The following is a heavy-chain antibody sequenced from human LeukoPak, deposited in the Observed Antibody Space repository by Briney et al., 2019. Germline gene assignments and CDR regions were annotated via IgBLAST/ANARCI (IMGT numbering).Heavy chain of an antibody. D-gene: IGHD1-14*01. J-gene: IGHJ5*01. CDR3: ARHPTGFPNWFDS. CDR1: GYSFTNYW. V-gene: IGHV5-51*01. Sequence: GESLQISCKSSGYSFTNYWIAWVRQMPGIGLEWMGSVHPGNSATSYNPSFQGQVTLSVDKSITTAYLQWSGLKASDTALYYCARHPTGFPNWFDSWGQGTLVTVSS. CDR2: VHPGNSAT.